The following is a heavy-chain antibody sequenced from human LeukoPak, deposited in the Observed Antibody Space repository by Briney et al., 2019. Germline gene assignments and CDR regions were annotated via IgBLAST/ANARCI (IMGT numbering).Heavy chain of an antibody. V-gene: IGHV1-2*02. D-gene: IGHD5-24*01. CDR1: GYTFSDNY. Sequence: ASVKVSCKASGYTFSDNYMHWVRQAPGQGLEWMGWINPNSGGTNYAQKFQGRVTMTRDTSISTAYMELSRLRSDDTAGYYCARAMATITVWGQGTLVTVSS. J-gene: IGHJ4*02. CDR2: INPNSGGT. CDR3: ARAMATITV.